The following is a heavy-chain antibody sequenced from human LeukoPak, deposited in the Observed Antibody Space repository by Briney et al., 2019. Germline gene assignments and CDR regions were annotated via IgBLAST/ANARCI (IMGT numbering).Heavy chain of an antibody. D-gene: IGHD6-13*01. Sequence: GGSLRLSCAASGFTFSIYSMNWVRQAPGKGLEWVSSISSSSSYIYYADSVKGRFTISRDNAKNSLYLQMNSLRAEDTAVYYCARVPRAAGLDYWGQGTLVTVSS. CDR3: ARVPRAAGLDY. V-gene: IGHV3-21*01. J-gene: IGHJ4*02. CDR1: GFTFSIYS. CDR2: ISSSSSYI.